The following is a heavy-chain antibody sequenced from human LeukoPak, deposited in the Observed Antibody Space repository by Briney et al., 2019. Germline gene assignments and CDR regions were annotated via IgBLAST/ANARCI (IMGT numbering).Heavy chain of an antibody. V-gene: IGHV1-2*02. Sequence: ASVQVSCQASGYTFTDYYMHWVRPAPGQGLEWMGWINPNNGSTNSAQKFQDRVTMTRDTSISTAHMELSSLRSDDTAVYYCARDGAFDIWGQGTMVTVSS. CDR2: INPNNGST. CDR3: ARDGAFDI. CDR1: GYTFTDYY. J-gene: IGHJ3*02.